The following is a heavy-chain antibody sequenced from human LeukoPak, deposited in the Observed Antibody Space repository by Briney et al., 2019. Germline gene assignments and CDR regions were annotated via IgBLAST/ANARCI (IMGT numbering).Heavy chain of an antibody. J-gene: IGHJ4*02. CDR1: GFTFSSYS. V-gene: IGHV3-21*01. CDR2: ISRSGNDI. D-gene: IGHD3-22*01. CDR3: ARHKWLVPFDY. Sequence: GGSLRLSCEASGFTFSSYSMNWVRQAPGKGLEWVSCISRSGNDIYYADSVKGRFTISRDNAKNSLYLQMNSLRAEDTAVYYCARHKWLVPFDYWGQGTLVTVSS.